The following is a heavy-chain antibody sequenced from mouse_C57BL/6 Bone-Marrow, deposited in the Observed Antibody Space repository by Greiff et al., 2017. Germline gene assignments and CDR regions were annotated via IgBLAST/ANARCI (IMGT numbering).Heavy chain of an antibody. CDR3: ARNYGRAMDY. V-gene: IGHV1-54*01. CDR2: INPGSGGT. J-gene: IGHJ4*01. CDR1: GYAFTNYL. D-gene: IGHD1-1*01. Sequence: VHLVESGAELVRPGTSVKVSCKASGYAFTNYLIEWVKQRPGQGLEWIGVINPGSGGTNYNEKFKGKATLTADKSSSTAYMQLSSLTSEDSAVYFCARNYGRAMDYWGQGTSVTVSS.